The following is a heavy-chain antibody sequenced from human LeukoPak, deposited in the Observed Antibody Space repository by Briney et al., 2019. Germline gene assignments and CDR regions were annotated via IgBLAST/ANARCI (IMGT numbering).Heavy chain of an antibody. D-gene: IGHD1-26*01. CDR2: IYTSGST. CDR3: ARVRATTRGSSATRDAFDI. V-gene: IGHV4-4*07. CDR1: GGSISSYY. Sequence: SETLSLTCTVSGGSISSYYWSWIRQPAGKGLEWIGRIYTSGSTNYNPSLKSRVTMSVDTSKNQFSLRLSSVTAADTAVYYCARVRATTRGSSATRDAFDIWGQGTMATVSS. J-gene: IGHJ3*02.